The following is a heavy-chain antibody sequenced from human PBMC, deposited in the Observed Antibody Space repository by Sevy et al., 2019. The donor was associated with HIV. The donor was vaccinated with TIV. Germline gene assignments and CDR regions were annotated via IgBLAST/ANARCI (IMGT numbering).Heavy chain of an antibody. V-gene: IGHV7-4-1*02. CDR3: ARDPGLLSYYYDAQYFQH. CDR1: GYTFTHYA. J-gene: IGHJ1*01. CDR2: INTDTGNP. Sequence: ASVKVSCKASGYTFTHYAVNWVRQAPGQGLEWMGWINTDTGNPTYPQGFTGRFVFSLDTSVSTAYLQISSLKAEDTAVYFCARDPGLLSYYYDAQYFQHWGQGTLVTVSS. D-gene: IGHD3-22*01.